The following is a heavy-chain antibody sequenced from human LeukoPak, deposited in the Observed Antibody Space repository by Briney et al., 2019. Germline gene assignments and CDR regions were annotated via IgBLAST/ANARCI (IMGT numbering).Heavy chain of an antibody. CDR1: GYTFTGYY. J-gene: IGHJ5*02. V-gene: IGHV1-2*02. Sequence: ASVKVSCKASGYTFTGYYMHWVRQAPGQGLEWMGWINPNSGGTNYAQKFQGRVTMTRDTSISTAYMELSRLRSDDTAVYYCARGKIGVQIFGVVIRYNWIDPWGQGTLVTVSS. CDR3: ARGKIGVQIFGVVIRYNWIDP. D-gene: IGHD3-3*01. CDR2: INPNSGGT.